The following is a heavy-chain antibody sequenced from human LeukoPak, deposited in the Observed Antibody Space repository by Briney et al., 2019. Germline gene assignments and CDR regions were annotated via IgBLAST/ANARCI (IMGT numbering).Heavy chain of an antibody. Sequence: SETLSLTCTVSGFSINSGYSWGWIRQPPGKGLEWIGNIYHSGNTYYNPSLKSRVTISVDTSKNQFSLNLNSVTAADTAVYYCARETSQKGAHYMDVWGKGTTITISS. CDR3: ARETSQKGAHYMDV. D-gene: IGHD3-16*01. CDR1: GFSINSGYS. J-gene: IGHJ6*03. V-gene: IGHV4-38-2*02. CDR2: IYHSGNT.